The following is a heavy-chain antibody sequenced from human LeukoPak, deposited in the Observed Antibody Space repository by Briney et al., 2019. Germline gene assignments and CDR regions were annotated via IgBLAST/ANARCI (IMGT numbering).Heavy chain of an antibody. J-gene: IGHJ4*02. CDR2: ISGGGGST. D-gene: IGHD1/OR15-1a*01. V-gene: IGHV3-23*01. CDR3: ALEQLWFIY. Sequence: GGSLRLSCAASGFIFSSYAMSWVRQAPGKGLEWVSGISGGGGSTYYAGSVKGRFTISRDNSKNTLFLQMNSLRAEDMAVYYCALEQLWFIYWGQGTLVTVSS. CDR1: GFIFSSYA.